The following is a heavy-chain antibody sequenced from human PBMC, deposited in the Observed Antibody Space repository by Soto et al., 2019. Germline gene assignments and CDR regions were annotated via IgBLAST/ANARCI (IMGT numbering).Heavy chain of an antibody. V-gene: IGHV3-23*01. D-gene: IGHD4-17*01. Sequence: EVQLLESGGGLVQPGGSLKVCCSASGFSLSSYTMTWIRQAPGKGLEWVSSINRGGDSTFYADSVKGRSTISRDNSKNTLCLQKNSLRADDTAVYHCVRGPLGRGVTTDYWGPGTLVTVSS. CDR2: INRGGDST. CDR1: GFSLSSYT. J-gene: IGHJ4*01. CDR3: VRGPLGRGVTTDY.